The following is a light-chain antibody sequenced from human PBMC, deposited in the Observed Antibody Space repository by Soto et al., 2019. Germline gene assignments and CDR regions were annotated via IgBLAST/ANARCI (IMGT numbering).Light chain of an antibody. V-gene: IGKV3-15*01. CDR3: QQNNKWPPVT. Sequence: EVVMTQSPATVSVSPGEGVTLSCRASQTISNDLAWYQQKPCQAPMLLIYGASTRATGVPARFSVGGSGTEFTLTISSLQSEDFAFYYCQQNNKWPPVTFGGGTKVEIK. CDR1: QTISND. J-gene: IGKJ4*01. CDR2: GAS.